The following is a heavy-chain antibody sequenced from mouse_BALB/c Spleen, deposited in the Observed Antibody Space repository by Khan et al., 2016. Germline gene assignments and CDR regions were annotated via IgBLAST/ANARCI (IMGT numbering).Heavy chain of an antibody. CDR2: INPSTGYT. D-gene: IGHD1-1*01. Sequence: QIQLVQSGAELAKPGASVKMSCKASGYTFTSYWMHWVKQRPGQGLEWIGYINPSTGYTEYNQKFKDKATLTADKSSSTAYMQLSSLTSEDSAVDYCTRSVPLDAMDYWGQGTSVTVSS. CDR3: TRSVPLDAMDY. CDR1: GYTFTSYW. J-gene: IGHJ4*01. V-gene: IGHV1-7*01.